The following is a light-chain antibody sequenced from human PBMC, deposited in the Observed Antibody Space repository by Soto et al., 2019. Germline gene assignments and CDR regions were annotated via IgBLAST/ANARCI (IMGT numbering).Light chain of an antibody. CDR3: GAWDDTLSAVI. Sequence: QSVLTQPPSVSAAPGQKVTISCSGGSSNIGIHYVSWFQQLPGTAPKLLIFDDKKRPSEIPDRFSGSKSDTVATLAINGLQTGDEADYYCGAWDDTLSAVIFGGGTKLTVL. CDR2: DDK. J-gene: IGLJ2*01. V-gene: IGLV1-51*01. CDR1: SSNIGIHY.